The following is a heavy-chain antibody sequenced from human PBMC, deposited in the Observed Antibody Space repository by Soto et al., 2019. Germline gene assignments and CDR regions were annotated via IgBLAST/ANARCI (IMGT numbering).Heavy chain of an antibody. CDR1: GGSFSGYY. Sequence: PSETLSLTCAVYGGSFSGYYWSWIRQPPGKGLEWIGEINHSGSTNYNPSLKSRVTISVDTSKNQFSLKLSSVTAADTAVYYCAVRYYDFWSGYYGEYNWFDPWGQGTLVTVS. V-gene: IGHV4-34*01. J-gene: IGHJ5*02. D-gene: IGHD3-3*01. CDR3: AVRYYDFWSGYYGEYNWFDP. CDR2: INHSGST.